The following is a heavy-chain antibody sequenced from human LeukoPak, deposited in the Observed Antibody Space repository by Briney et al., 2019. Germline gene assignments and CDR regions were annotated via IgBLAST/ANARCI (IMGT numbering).Heavy chain of an antibody. CDR2: MSSSSSTI. V-gene: IGHV3-48*03. J-gene: IGHJ5*02. CDR3: ARVSLGTGYYPGVEDS. D-gene: IGHD3-22*01. CDR1: GFTFSSYE. Sequence: GGSLRLSCAASGFTFSSYEMNWVRQAPGKGLEWVSYMSSSSSTIYYADSVKGRFTISRDNAKNSLYLQMNSLRAEDTAMFYCARVSLGTGYYPGVEDSWGQGTLVTVSS.